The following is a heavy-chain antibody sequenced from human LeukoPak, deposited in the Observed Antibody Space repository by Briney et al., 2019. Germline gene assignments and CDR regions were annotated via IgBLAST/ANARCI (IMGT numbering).Heavy chain of an antibody. D-gene: IGHD2-2*01. CDR1: GFTFNKYW. V-gene: IGHV3-7*01. CDR3: ARDYCSRSSCYENAFDI. CDR2: IKQDGSDN. Sequence: GGSLRLSCAASGFTFNKYWMSWVRQAPGRGLEWVAKIKQDGSDNYYVDSVKGRFTISRDNAKNSLYLQMNSLRAEDTGVYYCARDYCSRSSCYENAFDIWGQGTMVTVSS. J-gene: IGHJ3*02.